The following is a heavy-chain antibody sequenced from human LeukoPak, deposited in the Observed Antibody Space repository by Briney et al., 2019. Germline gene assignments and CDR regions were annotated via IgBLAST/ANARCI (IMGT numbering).Heavy chain of an antibody. CDR1: GYTFTSYG. Sequence: ASAKVSCKASGYTFTSYGISWVRQAPGQGLEWMGWMNPNSGNTGYAQKFQGRVTITRNTSISTAYMELSSLRSEDTAVYYCARAREEYYDRWGQGTLVTVSS. CDR2: MNPNSGNT. D-gene: IGHD3-22*01. J-gene: IGHJ4*02. V-gene: IGHV1-8*03. CDR3: ARAREEYYDR.